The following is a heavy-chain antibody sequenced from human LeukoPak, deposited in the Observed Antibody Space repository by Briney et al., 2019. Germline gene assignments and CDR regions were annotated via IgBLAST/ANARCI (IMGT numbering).Heavy chain of an antibody. D-gene: IGHD5-24*01. CDR3: ATEMAAMVY. CDR1: GFXFSHYW. J-gene: IGHJ4*02. CDR2: IKSDGSST. V-gene: IGHV3-74*01. Sequence: GGSLRLSCAASGFXFSHYWIHWVRQAPGKGLVWVSHIKSDGSSTSYADSVKGRFTISRDNAKNTLYLQMNSLRAEDTAVYYCATEMAAMVYWGQGTLVTVSS.